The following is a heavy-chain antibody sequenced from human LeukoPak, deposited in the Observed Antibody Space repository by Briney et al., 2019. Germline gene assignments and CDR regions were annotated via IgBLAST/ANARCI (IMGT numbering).Heavy chain of an antibody. D-gene: IGHD3-22*01. CDR2: IYPGDSDT. CDR1: GYSFTSYW. Sequence: GESLKISCKGSGYSFTSYWIGWVRQMPGKGLEWMGIIYPGDSDTRYSPSFQGQVTISADKSISTAYLRWSSLKASDTAMNYCARRSFSTYYYDSSVDYFDYWGQGTLVTVSS. V-gene: IGHV5-51*01. J-gene: IGHJ4*02. CDR3: ARRSFSTYYYDSSVDYFDY.